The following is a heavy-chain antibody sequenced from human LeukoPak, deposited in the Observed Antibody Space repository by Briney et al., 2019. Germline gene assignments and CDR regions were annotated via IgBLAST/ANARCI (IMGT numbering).Heavy chain of an antibody. CDR3: ARSSSGWYGNDAFDI. CDR1: GGSISSPNW. CDR2: IYYSGST. J-gene: IGHJ3*02. D-gene: IGHD6-19*01. Sequence: PSGTLSLTCVISGGSISSPNWWGWIRQPPGKGLEWIGYIYYSGSTYYNPSLRSRVTMSVDTSKNQFSLKLSSVTAVDTAVYYCARSSSGWYGNDAFDIWGQGTMVTVSS. V-gene: IGHV4-28*01.